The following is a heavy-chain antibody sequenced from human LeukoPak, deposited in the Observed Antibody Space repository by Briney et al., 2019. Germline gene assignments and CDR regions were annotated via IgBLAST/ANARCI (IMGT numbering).Heavy chain of an antibody. D-gene: IGHD3-3*01. J-gene: IGHJ3*02. Sequence: SETLSLTCTVSGGSISSGSYYWSWIRQPAVKGLEWIGRIYTSGSTNYNPSLKSRVTISVDTSKNQFSLKLSSVTAADTAVYYCARRPTIFGVLDAFDIWGQGTMVTVSS. CDR1: GGSISSGSYY. CDR2: IYTSGST. V-gene: IGHV4-61*02. CDR3: ARRPTIFGVLDAFDI.